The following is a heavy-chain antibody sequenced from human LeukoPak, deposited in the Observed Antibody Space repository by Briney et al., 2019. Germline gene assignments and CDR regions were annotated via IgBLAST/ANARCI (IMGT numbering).Heavy chain of an antibody. V-gene: IGHV3-23*01. CDR2: ISHGGGT. D-gene: IGHD6-19*01. CDR3: AARPPIVVAGPFDY. CDR1: GFTFSNYA. Sequence: GGSLRLSCAASGFTFSNYAVTWVRQAPGGGLEWVSAISHGGGTYYADSVKGRFTISRDNSKNTLYLQMNSLRAEDTAVYYCAARPPIVVAGPFDYWGQGTLVTVSS. J-gene: IGHJ4*02.